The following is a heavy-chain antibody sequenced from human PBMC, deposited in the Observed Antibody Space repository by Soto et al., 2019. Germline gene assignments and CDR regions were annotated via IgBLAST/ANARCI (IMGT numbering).Heavy chain of an antibody. V-gene: IGHV3-23*01. D-gene: IGHD3-22*01. Sequence: EVQLLESGGGLVQPGGSLRLSCAASGFTFSSYAMSWVRQAPGKGLEWVSAISGSGGSTYYADSVKGRFIISRDNSKNTLYLQMNSLRAEDTAVYYCAKGGEYYDSSGYLFDYWGQGTLVTVSS. CDR2: ISGSGGST. J-gene: IGHJ4*02. CDR3: AKGGEYYDSSGYLFDY. CDR1: GFTFSSYA.